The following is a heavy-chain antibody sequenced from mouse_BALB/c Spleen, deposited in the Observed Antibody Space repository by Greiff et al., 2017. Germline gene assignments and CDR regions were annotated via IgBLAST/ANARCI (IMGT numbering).Heavy chain of an antibody. V-gene: IGHV1S81*02. CDR2: INPSNGRT. D-gene: IGHD1-2*01. CDR3: AREGITTALDY. J-gene: IGHJ2*01. Sequence: VQLQQPGAELVKPGASVKLSCKASGYTFTSYWMHWVKQRPGQGLEWIGEINPSNGRTNYNEKFKSKATLTVDKSSSTAYMQLSSLTSEDSAVYYCAREGITTALDYWGQGTTLTVSS. CDR1: GYTFTSYW.